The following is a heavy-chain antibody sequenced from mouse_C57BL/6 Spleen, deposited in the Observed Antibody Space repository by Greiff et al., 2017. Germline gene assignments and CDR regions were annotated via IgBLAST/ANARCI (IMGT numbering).Heavy chain of an antibody. CDR1: GYSITSGYY. CDR2: ISYDGSN. J-gene: IGHJ4*01. CDR3: GGTSMDY. Sequence: EVQVVESGPGLVKPSQSLSLTCSVTGYSITSGYYWNWIRQFPGNKLEWMGYISYDGSNNYNPSLKNRISITRDTSKNQFFLKLNSVTTEDTATYYCGGTSMDYWGQGTSVTVSS. V-gene: IGHV3-6*01.